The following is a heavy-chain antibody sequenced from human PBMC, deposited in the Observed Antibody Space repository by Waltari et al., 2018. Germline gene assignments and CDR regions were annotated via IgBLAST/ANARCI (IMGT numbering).Heavy chain of an antibody. CDR2: INHSGST. J-gene: IGHJ5*02. D-gene: IGHD3-3*01. CDR1: GGSFSGYY. Sequence: QVQLQQWGAGLLKPSATLSLTCAAYGGSFSGYYWCCILQPPGKGLEWIGEINHSGSTNYNPSLKSRVTISVDTSKNQFSLKLSSVTAADTAVYYWARGLGDYFWSGERYNWFDPWGQGTLVTVSS. V-gene: IGHV4-34*01. CDR3: ARGLGDYFWSGERYNWFDP.